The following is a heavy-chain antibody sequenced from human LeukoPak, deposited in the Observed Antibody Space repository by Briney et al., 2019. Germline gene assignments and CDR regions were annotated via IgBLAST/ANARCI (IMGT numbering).Heavy chain of an antibody. D-gene: IGHD6-13*01. CDR2: VSGSGGFT. J-gene: IGHJ4*02. CDR3: AKGPGYSSYYFDL. Sequence: GGSLRLSCAASGFTFSSYAMSWVRQAPGKGLEWVSGVSGSGGFTYYADSVKGRFTISRDNSKNTLYLQMNSLRAEDTAVYYCAKGPGYSSYYFDLWGQGTLVTVSS. V-gene: IGHV3-23*01. CDR1: GFTFSSYA.